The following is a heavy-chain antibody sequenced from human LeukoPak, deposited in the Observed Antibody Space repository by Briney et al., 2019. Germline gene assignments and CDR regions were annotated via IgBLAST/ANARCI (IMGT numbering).Heavy chain of an antibody. D-gene: IGHD2-2*01. CDR3: ARCLVVPRYYYYYLDV. V-gene: IGHV4-34*01. CDR1: GGSFSGYY. J-gene: IGHJ6*03. CDR2: INHSGST. Sequence: PSETLSLTCAVYGGSFSGYYWSWIRQPPGKGLEWIGEINHSGSTNYNPSLKSRVTISVDTSKNQFSLKLSSVTAADTAVYYCARCLVVPRYYYYYLDVWGKGTTVTVSS.